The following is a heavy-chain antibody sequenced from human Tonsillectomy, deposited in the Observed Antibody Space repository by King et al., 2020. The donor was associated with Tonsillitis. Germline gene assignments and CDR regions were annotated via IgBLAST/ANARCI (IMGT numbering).Heavy chain of an antibody. CDR2: LSYSGDI. D-gene: IGHD1-26*01. CDR3: VRYVSGSFDY. V-gene: IGHV4-39*01. Sequence: LQLQESGPGVVKPSETLSLTCTVSGGSISSSDHYWAWIRQPPGKGLEWIGYLSYSGDIFYNPSLRRRITISGGTSENRFSLRLTSGTAADTAVYFCVRYVSGSFDYWGQGALVTVSS. CDR1: GGSISSSDHY. J-gene: IGHJ4*02.